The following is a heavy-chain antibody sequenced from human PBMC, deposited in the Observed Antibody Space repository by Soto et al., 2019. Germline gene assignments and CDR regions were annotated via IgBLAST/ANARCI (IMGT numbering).Heavy chain of an antibody. CDR2: ISYDGNKR. J-gene: IGHJ4*02. D-gene: IGHD3-16*02. Sequence: QVQLVESGGGVVQPGTSLGLSCAASGFSFSSFGMHWVRQAPGKGLEWVAFISYDGNKRSYGDSVKGRFTISRDSSKSTLYLQMNSLRPEDTAVYYCAKALGELSPESYDFWGQGTRVTVSS. CDR1: GFSFSSFG. V-gene: IGHV3-30*18. CDR3: AKALGELSPESYDF.